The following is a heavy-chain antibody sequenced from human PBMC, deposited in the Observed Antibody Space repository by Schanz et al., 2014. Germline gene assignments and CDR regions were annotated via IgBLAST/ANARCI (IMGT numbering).Heavy chain of an antibody. J-gene: IGHJ3*02. D-gene: IGHD4-17*01. V-gene: IGHV4-31*02. CDR3: ARDRGHGDLPGDI. CDR2: ISYSGST. CDR1: GFTFSDHY. Sequence: VQLVESGGGLVQPGGSLRLSCAASGFTFSDHYMDWVRQAPGKGLEWIGFISYSGSTYYNPSLKSRVTISVDTSKNQFSLNLSSAPAADTAVYYCARDRGHGDLPGDIWGQGTRVTVSS.